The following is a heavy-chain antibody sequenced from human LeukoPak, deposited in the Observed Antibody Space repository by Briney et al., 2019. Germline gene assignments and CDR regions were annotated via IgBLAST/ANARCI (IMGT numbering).Heavy chain of an antibody. V-gene: IGHV3-48*04. J-gene: IGHJ6*03. CDR1: GFTFSSYT. Sequence: GGSLRLSCAASGFTFSSYTMNWVRQAPGKGLEWVAYISISGSSIYYADAVKGRFTISRDNAKNSLYLQMNSLRAEDTAVYYCAKDRCSNGVGCYYYYMDVWGKGTTVTISS. D-gene: IGHD2-8*01. CDR3: AKDRCSNGVGCYYYYMDV. CDR2: ISISGSSI.